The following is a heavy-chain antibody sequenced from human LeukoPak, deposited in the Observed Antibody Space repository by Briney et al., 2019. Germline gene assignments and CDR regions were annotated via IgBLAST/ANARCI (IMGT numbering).Heavy chain of an antibody. V-gene: IGHV4-59*01. CDR3: ARVFGGYGSGSYSGMDV. J-gene: IGHJ6*02. CDR1: GGSISSYY. Sequence: PSETLSLTCTVSGGSISSYYWSWIRQPPGKGLEWIGYIYYSGSTNYNPSLKSRVTISVDTSKNQFSLKLSSVTAADTAVYYCARVFGGYGSGSYSGMDVWGQGTAVTVSS. CDR2: IYYSGST. D-gene: IGHD3-10*01.